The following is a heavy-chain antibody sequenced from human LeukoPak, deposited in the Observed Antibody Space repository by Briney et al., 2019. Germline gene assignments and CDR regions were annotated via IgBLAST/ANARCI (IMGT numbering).Heavy chain of an antibody. CDR2: IYYSGST. J-gene: IGHJ4*02. V-gene: IGHV4-59*08. CDR1: GGSMSPYH. Sequence: SETQSLTCTVSGGSMSPYHWGWIRQPPGKGLEWTGYIYYSGSTNYNPPLKSRVTISVDTSKNQLSLKLSSVTAADTAIYYCARAVSGRFDYWGQGTLVTVSS. CDR3: ARAVSGRFDY. D-gene: IGHD6-19*01.